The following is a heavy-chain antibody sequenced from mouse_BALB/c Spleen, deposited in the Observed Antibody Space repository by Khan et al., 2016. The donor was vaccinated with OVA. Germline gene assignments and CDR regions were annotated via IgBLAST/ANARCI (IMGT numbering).Heavy chain of an antibody. CDR2: ISYDGNT. CDR3: RRDEGYYDGDYFDY. V-gene: IGHV3-6*02. Sequence: EVQLQESGPGLVKPSQSLSLTCSVTGYLITSGCYWNWIRQFPGKKLEWMGHISYDGNTNYNPSLKNRISITRDTSKNQFFLRLNSVTTEDTATXSCRRDEGYYDGDYFDYWGQGTTLTVSS. CDR1: GYLITSGCY. J-gene: IGHJ2*01. D-gene: IGHD1-1*01.